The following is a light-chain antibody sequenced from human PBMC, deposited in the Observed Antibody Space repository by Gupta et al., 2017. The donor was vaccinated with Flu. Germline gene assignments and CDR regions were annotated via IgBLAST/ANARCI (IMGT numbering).Light chain of an antibody. CDR3: QQHNSYPLIT. Sequence: SFLSASVGDRVTITCRASQGIRSYLDWYKQKPGKAPKLLIYAASTWQRGVPSRFSGSGCGKQFTLTISSRQPEDFATYYCQQHNSYPLITFGEGTQVEIK. CDR2: AAS. J-gene: IGKJ4*01. V-gene: IGKV1-9*01. CDR1: QGIRSY.